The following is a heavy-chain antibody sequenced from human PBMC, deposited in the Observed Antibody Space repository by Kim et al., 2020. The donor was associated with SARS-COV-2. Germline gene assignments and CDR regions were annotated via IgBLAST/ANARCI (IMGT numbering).Heavy chain of an antibody. V-gene: IGHV3-30*18. CDR1: GFTFSSYG. CDR3: AKDRTGELDY. J-gene: IGHJ4*02. Sequence: GGSLRLSCAASGFTFSSYGMHWVRQAPGKGLEWVAVISYDGSNKYYADSVKGRFTISRDNSKNTLYLQMNSLRAEDTAVYYCAKDRTGELDYWGQGTLVT. CDR2: ISYDGSNK. D-gene: IGHD1-1*01.